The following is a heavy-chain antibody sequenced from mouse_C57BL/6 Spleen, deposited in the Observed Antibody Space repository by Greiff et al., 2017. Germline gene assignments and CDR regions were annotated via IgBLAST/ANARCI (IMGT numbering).Heavy chain of an antibody. V-gene: IGHV2-2*01. CDR1: GFSFTGYG. Sequence: QVQLQQSGPGLVQPSPCLSISCTASGFSFTGYGVHWVRQSPGQGLEWLGVIWRSGSTDNDAAFIYRLRNSKDNSKSQVFFKMNSLQADDTAIYYCDRNPPGDDDDYAMDYWGQGTSVTVSS. D-gene: IGHD2-4*01. CDR3: DRNPPGDDDDYAMDY. CDR2: IWRSGST. J-gene: IGHJ4*01.